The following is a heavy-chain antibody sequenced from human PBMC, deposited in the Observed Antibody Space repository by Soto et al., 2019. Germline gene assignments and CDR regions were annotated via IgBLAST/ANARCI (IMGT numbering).Heavy chain of an antibody. CDR1: GFDFNTYG. D-gene: IGHD6-13*01. V-gene: IGHV3-30*18. CDR2: ISFDGGNQ. CDR3: AKDSSVTAAGSGGWFDP. J-gene: IGHJ5*02. Sequence: QVPLVQSGGGVVQPGRTLRLSCAASGFDFNTYGLHWVRQAPGNGLEWVAGISFDGGNQYYADSVKGRFTISRDKSNNTLYLQMNSLGAEDTATYYCAKDSSVTAAGSGGWFDPWGQGTLVIVSS.